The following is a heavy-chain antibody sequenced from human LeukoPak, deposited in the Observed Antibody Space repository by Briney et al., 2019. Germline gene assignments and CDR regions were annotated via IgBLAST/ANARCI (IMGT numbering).Heavy chain of an antibody. D-gene: IGHD3-10*01. CDR3: ARDRVAVVRGVSAFDY. CDR1: GFTFSSYG. J-gene: IGHJ4*02. V-gene: IGHV3-30*03. CDR2: ISYDGSNK. Sequence: PGGSLRLSCAASGFTFSSYGMHWVRQAPGKGLEWVAVISYDGSNKYYADSVKGRFTISRDNSKNTLYLQMNSLRAEDTAVYYCARDRVAVVRGVSAFDYWGQGTLVTVSS.